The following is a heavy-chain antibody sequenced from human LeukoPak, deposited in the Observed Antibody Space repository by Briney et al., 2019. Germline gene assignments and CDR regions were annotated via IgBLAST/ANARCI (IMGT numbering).Heavy chain of an antibody. CDR2: IYYSGST. J-gene: IGHJ6*03. V-gene: IGHV4-31*03. CDR3: ARAPYDYYYYYMDV. CDR1: GGSISSGGYY. Sequence: SQTLSLTCTVSGGSISSGGYYWSWLRQHPGKGLEWIGYIYYSGSTYYNPSLKSRVTISVDTSKNQFSLKLSSVTAADTAVYYCARAPYDYYYYYMDVWGKGTTVTVSS.